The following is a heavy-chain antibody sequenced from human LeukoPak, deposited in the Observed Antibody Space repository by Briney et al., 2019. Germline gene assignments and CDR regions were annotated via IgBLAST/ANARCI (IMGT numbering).Heavy chain of an antibody. CDR3: AKDLSAGSGSSGFFDY. V-gene: IGHV3-23*01. CDR1: GFTFSNYA. J-gene: IGHJ4*02. Sequence: GGSLRLSCAASGFTFSNYAKSWVRQAPGKGREWVSAISGSGVSTYYADSVKGRFTISRDTSKNTLYLQMTRLRAEDTAVYYCAKDLSAGSGSSGFFDYWGQGTLVTVYS. D-gene: IGHD3-10*01. CDR2: ISGSGVST.